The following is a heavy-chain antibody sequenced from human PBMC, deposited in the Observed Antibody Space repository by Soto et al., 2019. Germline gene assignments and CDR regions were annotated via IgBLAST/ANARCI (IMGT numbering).Heavy chain of an antibody. V-gene: IGHV1-18*01. CDR1: GYTFTSYG. D-gene: IGHD4-17*01. CDR3: ARDRITDYGDTEVVDAFDI. J-gene: IGHJ3*02. Sequence: QVQLVQSGAEVKKPGASVKVSCKASGYTFTSYGIIWVRQAPGQGLEWMGWISAYNGNTNYAQKLQGRVTMTTDTSTSTAYMELRSLRSDDTAVYYCARDRITDYGDTEVVDAFDIWGQGTMVTVSS. CDR2: ISAYNGNT.